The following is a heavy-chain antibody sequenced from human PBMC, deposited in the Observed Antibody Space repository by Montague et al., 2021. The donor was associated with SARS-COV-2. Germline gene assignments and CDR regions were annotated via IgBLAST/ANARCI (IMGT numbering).Heavy chain of an antibody. CDR1: GGSITRSYY. CDR3: ARYSGYDLSTDY. CDR2: IYYSGST. D-gene: IGHD5-12*01. J-gene: IGHJ4*02. V-gene: IGHV4-39*01. Sequence: SETLSLTCLVSGGSITRSYYWGWIRQSPGKGLEWIGSIYYSGSTYYNPSLKSRVTISVDTSKNQFSLKLNSVTAAYSAVYYCARYSGYDLSTDYWGPGSLVTVSS.